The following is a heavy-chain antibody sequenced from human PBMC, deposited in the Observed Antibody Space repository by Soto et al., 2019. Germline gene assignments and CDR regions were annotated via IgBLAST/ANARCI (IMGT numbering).Heavy chain of an antibody. CDR3: ARERTTSYYYYGMDV. CDR1: GFTFSSYG. CDR2: IWYDGSNK. J-gene: IGHJ6*02. Sequence: GSLRLSCAASGFTFSSYGMHWVRQAPGKGLVWVAVIWYDGSNKYYADSVKGRFTISRDNSKNTLYLQMNSLRAEDTAVYYCARERTTSYYYYGMDVWGQGTTVTVSS. D-gene: IGHD1-1*01. V-gene: IGHV3-33*01.